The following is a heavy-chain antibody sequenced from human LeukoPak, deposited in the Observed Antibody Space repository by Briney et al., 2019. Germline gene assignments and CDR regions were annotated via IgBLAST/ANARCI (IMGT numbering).Heavy chain of an antibody. CDR2: IYPGDSDT. Sequence: GESLKISCQGSGYSFTSYWIAWVRQMPGKGLEWMGIIYPGDSDTRYSPSFQGQVTISADKSISTAYLQWSSLKASDTAMYYCARRLFGSGSYGDYWGQGTLVTVSS. V-gene: IGHV5-51*01. CDR3: ARRLFGSGSYGDY. CDR1: GYSFTSYW. D-gene: IGHD3-10*01. J-gene: IGHJ4*02.